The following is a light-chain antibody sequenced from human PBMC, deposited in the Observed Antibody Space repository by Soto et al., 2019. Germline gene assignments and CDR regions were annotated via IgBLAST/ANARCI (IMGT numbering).Light chain of an antibody. J-gene: IGKJ4*01. Sequence: EIVLTQSPGTLSLSPGETATLSCRASQSISSDYLAWYQQKPAQAPRLLIYGTSTRATGIPDRFSGSGSGTDFTLTVSRLEPEDFAVYYCQHYGSSLTFGEGTKVEIK. V-gene: IGKV3-20*01. CDR1: QSISSDY. CDR3: QHYGSSLT. CDR2: GTS.